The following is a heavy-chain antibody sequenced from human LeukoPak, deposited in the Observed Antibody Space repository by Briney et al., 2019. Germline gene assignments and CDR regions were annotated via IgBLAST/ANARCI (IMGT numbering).Heavy chain of an antibody. Sequence: GGSLRLSCAPSGFTFSTYWMSWVRQAPGKGLEWVANIKQDGSETYYADSVKGRFTIFRDNAKNSLYLQMDSLRLEDTAVYYCANGDGFDYWGQGTLVIVSS. CDR2: IKQDGSET. V-gene: IGHV3-7*01. CDR3: ANGDGFDY. D-gene: IGHD5-24*01. CDR1: GFTFSTYW. J-gene: IGHJ4*02.